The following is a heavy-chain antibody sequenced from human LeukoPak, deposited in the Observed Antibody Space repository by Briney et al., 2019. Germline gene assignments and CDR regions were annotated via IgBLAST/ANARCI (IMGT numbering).Heavy chain of an antibody. CDR2: TYYRSTWYN. Sequence: SQTLSLTCAISGNSVSSNSVTWNWIRQSPSRGLEWLGRTYYRSTWYNDYAVSVRGRITVNPDTSKNQFSLHLNSVTPEDTAVYYCARRLTQYDCFDPWGQGILVTVSS. CDR3: ARRLTQYDCFDP. J-gene: IGHJ5*02. V-gene: IGHV6-1*01. CDR1: GNSVSSNSVT. D-gene: IGHD2-2*01.